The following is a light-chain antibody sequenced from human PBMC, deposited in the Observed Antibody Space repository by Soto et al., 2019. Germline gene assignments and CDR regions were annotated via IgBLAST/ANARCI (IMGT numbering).Light chain of an antibody. CDR2: KAS. CDR1: QSISYW. V-gene: IGKV1-5*03. J-gene: IGKJ1*01. Sequence: DIQMTQSPSTLSASVGDRVTITCRASQSISYWLAWYQQKPRKAPKLLIYKASSLESGVPSRFSGSGSGTEFTLTISSLQPDDSATYYCQQYNSYSWTFGQGTKVEIK. CDR3: QQYNSYSWT.